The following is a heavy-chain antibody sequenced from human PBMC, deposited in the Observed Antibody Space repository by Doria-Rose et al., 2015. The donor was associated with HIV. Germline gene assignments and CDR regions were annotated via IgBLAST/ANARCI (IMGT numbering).Heavy chain of an antibody. D-gene: IGHD4-17*01. CDR3: ARDNGDPRAFDI. V-gene: IGHV3-30*04. Sequence: PGKGLEWVAGITYDGRDKRYADSVKGRFTISRDNSKNTLYAQMSSLRNENTAVYYCARDNGDPRAFDIWGQGTKVTVSP. J-gene: IGHJ3*02. CDR2: ITYDGRDK.